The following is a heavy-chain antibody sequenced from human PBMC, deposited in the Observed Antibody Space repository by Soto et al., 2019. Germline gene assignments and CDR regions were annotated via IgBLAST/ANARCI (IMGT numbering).Heavy chain of an antibody. Sequence: QVQLVESGGGVVQPGRSLRLSCAASGFTFSSYGMHWVRQAPGKGLEWVAVIWYDGSNKYYADSVKGRFTISRDNSKNTLYLQMNSLRAEDTAVYYCARDPPQRYDILSGYYPVYYYYGMDVWGQGTTVTVSS. J-gene: IGHJ6*02. CDR3: ARDPPQRYDILSGYYPVYYYYGMDV. V-gene: IGHV3-33*01. CDR1: GFTFSSYG. D-gene: IGHD3-9*01. CDR2: IWYDGSNK.